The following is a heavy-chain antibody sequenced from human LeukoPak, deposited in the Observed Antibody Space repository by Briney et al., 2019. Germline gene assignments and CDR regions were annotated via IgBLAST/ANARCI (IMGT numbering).Heavy chain of an antibody. D-gene: IGHD7-27*01. CDR2: IYYTGGT. Sequence: SSETLSLTCTVSGGSVSDYYWSWIRQSPGKGLEWIGYIYYTGGTSYNPSLRSRVTMSADTSKNQFSLKLSSVTAADTAVYYCASRKLGNDYWGQGTLVTVSS. J-gene: IGHJ4*02. V-gene: IGHV4-59*02. CDR3: ASRKLGNDY. CDR1: GGSVSDYY.